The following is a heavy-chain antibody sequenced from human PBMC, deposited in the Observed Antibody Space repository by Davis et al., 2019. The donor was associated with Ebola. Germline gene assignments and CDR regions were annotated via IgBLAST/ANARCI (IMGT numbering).Heavy chain of an antibody. Sequence: GGSLRLSCAASGFTFSDYYMSWIRQAPGKGLEWVSYISSSSSYTNYADSVKGRFTISRDNAKNSLYLQMNSLRAEDTAVYYCANLPGGYSSSFFPEYYYYGMDVWGKGTTVTVSS. CDR2: ISSSSSYT. V-gene: IGHV3-11*03. D-gene: IGHD6-6*01. CDR3: ANLPGGYSSSFFPEYYYYGMDV. CDR1: GFTFSDYY. J-gene: IGHJ6*04.